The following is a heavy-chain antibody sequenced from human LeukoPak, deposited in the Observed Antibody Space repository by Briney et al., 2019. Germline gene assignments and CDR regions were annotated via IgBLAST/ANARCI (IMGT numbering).Heavy chain of an antibody. CDR2: RRYT. D-gene: IGHD2-21*02. V-gene: IGHV3-21*01. CDR3: ARALVSGYCGRDCYWDAFDM. J-gene: IGHJ3*02. Sequence: RRYTYYRDSMKGRFTVSRDNAKNSLYLQMNSLRAEDTAVYYCARALVSGYCGRDCYWDAFDMWGQGTMVTVSS.